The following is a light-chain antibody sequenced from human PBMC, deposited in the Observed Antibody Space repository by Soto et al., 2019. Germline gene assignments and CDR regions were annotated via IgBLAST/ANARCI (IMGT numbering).Light chain of an antibody. Sequence: EIVLTQSPGTLSLSPGDRATLSCRASQSVRSYLGWYQQKPGQAPRLLIYDASNRATGIPARFSGSGSGTDFTLTISSLEPEDFAIYYCQQRSNWPLTFGGGTKVEIK. CDR2: DAS. CDR3: QQRSNWPLT. CDR1: QSVRSY. J-gene: IGKJ4*01. V-gene: IGKV3-11*01.